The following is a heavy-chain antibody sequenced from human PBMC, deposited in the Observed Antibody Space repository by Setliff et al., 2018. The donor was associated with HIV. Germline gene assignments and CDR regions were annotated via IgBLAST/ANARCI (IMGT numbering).Heavy chain of an antibody. D-gene: IGHD5-18*01. J-gene: IGHJ6*03. Sequence: SETLSLTCTVSGDSIRGYYWSWIRQPPGKGLEWMGYVFYTGFAAYNPSLKSRLTISVDTSKSQFSLRLTSVTAADTAIYYCARHNTGYSYGYDYYYYYMDVWGKGTTVTVSS. V-gene: IGHV4-59*08. CDR2: VFYTGFA. CDR3: ARHNTGYSYGYDYYYYYMDV. CDR1: GDSIRGYY.